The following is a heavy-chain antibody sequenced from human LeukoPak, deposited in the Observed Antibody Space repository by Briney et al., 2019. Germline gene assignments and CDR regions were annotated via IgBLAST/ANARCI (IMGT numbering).Heavy chain of an antibody. CDR1: VFTFSSYW. J-gene: IGHJ4*02. CDR3: AREIVVVPAALDY. Sequence: GGSLRLSCAASVFTFSSYWMPRVRQAPGTGLVWVSRINSDGSSTSYADSVKGRFTISRDNAKNTLYLQMNSLRAEDTAVYYCAREIVVVPAALDYWGQGTLVTVSS. CDR2: INSDGSST. V-gene: IGHV3-74*01. D-gene: IGHD2-2*01.